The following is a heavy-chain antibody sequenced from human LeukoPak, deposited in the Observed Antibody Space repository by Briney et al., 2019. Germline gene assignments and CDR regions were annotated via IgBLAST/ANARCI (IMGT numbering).Heavy chain of an antibody. V-gene: IGHV3-7*03. D-gene: IGHD6-19*01. CDR2: IKQDGGEK. CDR3: ARRSGIAVAGAFDY. CDR1: GFTFSTYW. J-gene: IGHJ4*02. Sequence: GGSLRLSCAASGFTFSTYWMSWVRQAPGKGLEWVANIKQDGGEKYYVDSVKGRFTISRDNAKNSLYLQMNSLRAEDTAVYYCARRSGIAVAGAFDYWGQGTLVTVSS.